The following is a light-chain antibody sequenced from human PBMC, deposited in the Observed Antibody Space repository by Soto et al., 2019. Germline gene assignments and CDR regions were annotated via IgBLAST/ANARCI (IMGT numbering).Light chain of an antibody. CDR1: STDVGGFNY. CDR3: SSYSSSTTHVV. J-gene: IGLJ2*01. CDR2: DGT. V-gene: IGLV2-14*03. Sequence: QSVLTQPAFVSGSPGRSVTIYCTGTSTDVGGFNYVSWYQHLPGRAPKLIIYDGTNRPSGISYRFSASKSGRTASLTISGLQAEDEADYYCSSYSSSTTHVVFGGGTKLTVL.